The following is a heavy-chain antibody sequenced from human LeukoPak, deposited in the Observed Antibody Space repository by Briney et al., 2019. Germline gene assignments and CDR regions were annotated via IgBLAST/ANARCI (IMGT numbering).Heavy chain of an antibody. V-gene: IGHV4-59*08. CDR2: IYYSGTT. J-gene: IGHJ6*02. D-gene: IGHD2-2*01. Sequence: SETLSLTCTVSGGSISSYYWSWIRQPPGKGLEWIGYIYYSGTTNYNPSLKSRVTISVDTSKSQFSLKLTSVTAADTAVYYCARHGAGGYAYYYYGMDVWGLGATVTVSS. CDR1: GGSISSYY. CDR3: ARHGAGGYAYYYYGMDV.